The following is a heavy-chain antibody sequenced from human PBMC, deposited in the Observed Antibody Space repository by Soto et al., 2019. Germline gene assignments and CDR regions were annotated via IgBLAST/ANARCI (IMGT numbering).Heavy chain of an antibody. CDR1: GDTFSSYA. CDR2: IIPIFGTA. CDR3: ARPKGSYSSGYYYFDY. V-gene: IGHV1-69*01. D-gene: IGHD6-19*01. Sequence: QVQLVQSGAEVKKPGSSVKVSCKASGDTFSSYAISWVRQAPGQGLEWMGGIIPIFGTANYAQKFQGRVTITADESTSTAYMDLSSLRSEDTAVYYCARPKGSYSSGYYYFDYWGQGTLVTVSS. J-gene: IGHJ4*02.